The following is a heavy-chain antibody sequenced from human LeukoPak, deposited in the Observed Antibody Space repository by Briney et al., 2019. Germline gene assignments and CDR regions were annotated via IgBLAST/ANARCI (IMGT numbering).Heavy chain of an antibody. J-gene: IGHJ3*02. CDR3: ARHAICTYDM. V-gene: IGHV3-7*04. CDR2: IKGDGGEK. CDR1: GFTFSGYW. Sequence: PGGSLRLSCAASGFTFSGYWMNWVRQAPGKGLEWVANIKGDGGEKDYVDSVKGRFTISRDNSKNSLYLEMNSLRVEDTAVYYCARHAICTYDMWGQGTIVTVSS.